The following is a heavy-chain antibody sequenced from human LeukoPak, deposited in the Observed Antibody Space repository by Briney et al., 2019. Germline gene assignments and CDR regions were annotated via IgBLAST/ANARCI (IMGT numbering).Heavy chain of an antibody. CDR2: ISSSGSTI. V-gene: IGHV3-11*04. J-gene: IGHJ4*02. Sequence: GGSLRLSCAASGFTFSDYYMSWIRQAPGKGLEWVSYISSSGSTIYYADSVKGRFTISRDNAKNSLYLQMNSLRAEDTAVYYCASADDYGDVVDYWGQGTLVTVSS. CDR1: GFTFSDYY. CDR3: ASADDYGDVVDY. D-gene: IGHD4-17*01.